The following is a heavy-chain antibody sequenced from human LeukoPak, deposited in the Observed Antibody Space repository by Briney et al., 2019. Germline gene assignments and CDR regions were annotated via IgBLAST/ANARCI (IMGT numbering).Heavy chain of an antibody. V-gene: IGHV3-30-3*01. Sequence: GGSLRLSCAASGFTFSSYAMHWVRQAPGKGLEWVAVISYDGSNKYYADSVKGRFTISRDNSKNTLYLQMNSLGAGDTAVYYCAGSYGSGPMGYYYGMDVWGQGTTVTVSS. CDR1: GFTFSSYA. J-gene: IGHJ6*02. D-gene: IGHD3-10*01. CDR2: ISYDGSNK. CDR3: AGSYGSGPMGYYYGMDV.